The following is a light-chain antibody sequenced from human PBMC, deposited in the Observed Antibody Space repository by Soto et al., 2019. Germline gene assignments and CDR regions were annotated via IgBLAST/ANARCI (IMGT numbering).Light chain of an antibody. Sequence: QSVLTQPPSVSAAPGQKVTISCSGSSSNIGNNYVSWYQHLPGTAPKLLIYDNNKRPSGIPDRFSGSKSGTSATLGIAGLQTGDEADYYCTAWDDSLNGYVFGTGTKVTVL. CDR1: SSNIGNNY. J-gene: IGLJ1*01. CDR2: DNN. V-gene: IGLV1-51*01. CDR3: TAWDDSLNGYV.